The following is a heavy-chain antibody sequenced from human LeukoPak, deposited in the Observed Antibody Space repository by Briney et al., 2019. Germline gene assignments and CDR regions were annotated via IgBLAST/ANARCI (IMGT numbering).Heavy chain of an antibody. CDR2: INHSGST. D-gene: IGHD1-26*01. Sequence: PSETLSLTCAVYGGSFSGYYWSWIRQPPGKGLERIGEINHSGSTNYNPSLKSRVTISVDTSKNQFSLKLSSVTAADTAVYYCARLTSGELRFSLYYYYYYMDVWGKGTTVTVSS. J-gene: IGHJ6*03. CDR3: ARLTSGELRFSLYYYYYYMDV. V-gene: IGHV4-34*01. CDR1: GGSFSGYY.